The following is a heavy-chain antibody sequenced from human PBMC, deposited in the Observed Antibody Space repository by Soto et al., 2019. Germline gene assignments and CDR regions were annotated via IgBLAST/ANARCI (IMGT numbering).Heavy chain of an antibody. Sequence: QVQLVQSGAEVKKPGSSVKVSCKASGGTFSSYAISWVRQAPGQGLEWMGGIIPIFGTANYAQKFQGRVTITADESTSTAYMELSSLRSEDTAVYYCARGNYDYVWGSYRSGAFDIWGQGTMVTVSS. J-gene: IGHJ3*02. CDR3: ARGNYDYVWGSYRSGAFDI. CDR2: IIPIFGTA. D-gene: IGHD3-16*02. V-gene: IGHV1-69*01. CDR1: GGTFSSYA.